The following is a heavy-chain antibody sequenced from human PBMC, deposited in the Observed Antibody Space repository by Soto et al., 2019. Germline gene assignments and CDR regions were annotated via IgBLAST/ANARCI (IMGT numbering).Heavy chain of an antibody. CDR3: ARTDFGVGARRHWYSDL. CDR1: VYSFTSYW. D-gene: IGHD4-17*01. Sequence: XESLKISWKGSVYSFTSYWISLVLEMPEKGLEWMGRIDPEDSNTKYSPSFQGHVTMSADKSISTAHLHWSSLQASDTAIYYCARTDFGVGARRHWYSDLSGSGTLVTVSS. J-gene: IGHJ2*01. CDR2: IDPEDSNT. V-gene: IGHV5-10-1*01.